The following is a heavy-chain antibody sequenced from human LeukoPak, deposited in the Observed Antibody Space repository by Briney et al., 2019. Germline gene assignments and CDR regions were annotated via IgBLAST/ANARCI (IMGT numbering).Heavy chain of an antibody. CDR1: GFTFSSYD. Sequence: GGSLRPSCAASGFTFSSYDMHWVRQAPGKGLEWVAVISYDGNNKYYADSVKGRFTISRDNSKKTLYLQMNSLRAEDTAVYYCARDGYNEEDWYFDLWGRGILVTVSS. J-gene: IGHJ2*01. CDR2: ISYDGNNK. D-gene: IGHD5-24*01. CDR3: ARDGYNEEDWYFDL. V-gene: IGHV3-30-3*01.